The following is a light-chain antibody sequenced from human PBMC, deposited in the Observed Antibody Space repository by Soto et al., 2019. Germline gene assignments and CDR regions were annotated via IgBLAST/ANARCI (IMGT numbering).Light chain of an antibody. Sequence: DIQMTQSPSTLSASVGDRVIITCRASQSISSWLAWYQQKPGKAPKLLIYKASSLESGVPSRFSGSGSGTEFTLTISSLQPDDFATYYCQQYNSYVTVGGGTKVEIK. J-gene: IGKJ4*01. CDR2: KAS. CDR3: QQYNSYVT. V-gene: IGKV1-5*03. CDR1: QSISSW.